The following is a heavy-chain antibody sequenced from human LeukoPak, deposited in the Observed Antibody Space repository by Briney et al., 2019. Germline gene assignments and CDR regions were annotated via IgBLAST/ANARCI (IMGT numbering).Heavy chain of an antibody. V-gene: IGHV3-66*02. Sequence: LSCAAXGFTVSSNYMSWVRQAPGKGLEWVSVIYSGGSTYYADSVKGRFTISRDNSKNTLYLQMNSLRAEDTAVYYCARVIAESSGYFDYWGQGTLVTVSS. CDR3: ARVIAESSGYFDY. D-gene: IGHD3-22*01. CDR2: IYSGGST. CDR1: GFTVSSNY. J-gene: IGHJ4*02.